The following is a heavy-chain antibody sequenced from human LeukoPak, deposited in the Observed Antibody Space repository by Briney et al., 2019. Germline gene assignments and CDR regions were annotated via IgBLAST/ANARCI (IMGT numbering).Heavy chain of an antibody. J-gene: IGHJ4*02. CDR2: ISGSCGST. CDR3: AKGRDGYIDY. Sequence: PGGSLRLSCAASGFSFSSYAIHWVRQASGKGLEWVSGISGSCGSTYYADSVKGRFTISRDNSKNTLCLQMNSLRDGDTAVYYCAKGRDGYIDYWGQGTLVTVSS. D-gene: IGHD5-24*01. CDR1: GFSFSSYA. V-gene: IGHV3-23*01.